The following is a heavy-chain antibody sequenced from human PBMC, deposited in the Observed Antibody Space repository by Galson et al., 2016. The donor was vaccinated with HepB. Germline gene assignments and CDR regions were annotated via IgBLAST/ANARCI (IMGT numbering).Heavy chain of an antibody. CDR2: IGSRGDDT. CDR1: GFTFSSHP. Sequence: SLRLSCAGSGFTFSSHPMNWVRQASGKGLEWVSSIGSRGDDTYYADSVKGRFTVSRDNLKNTLYLQMNSLRADDTAVYYCAKRVSSSKYFDYWGQGTLVTVSS. V-gene: IGHV3-23*01. CDR3: AKRVSSSKYFDY. J-gene: IGHJ4*02. D-gene: IGHD2-2*01.